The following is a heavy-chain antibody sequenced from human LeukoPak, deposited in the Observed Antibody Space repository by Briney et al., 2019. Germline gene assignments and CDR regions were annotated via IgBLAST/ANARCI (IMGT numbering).Heavy chain of an antibody. CDR3: AKDPSLRVTLPV. D-gene: IGHD2-21*02. CDR2: ISHDGNNE. J-gene: IGHJ4*02. V-gene: IGHV3-30*18. CDR1: GFTFTNYG. Sequence: GRSLRLSCAASGFTFTNYGFHWVRQAPGKGLEWVALISHDGNNEYYADSVKGRFATSRDDSKNTLYLQMNSLRAEDTAVYYCAKDPSLRVTLPVWGQGTLVTVSS.